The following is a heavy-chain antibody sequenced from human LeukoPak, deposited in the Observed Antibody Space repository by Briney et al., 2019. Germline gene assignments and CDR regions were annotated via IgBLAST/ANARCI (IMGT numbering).Heavy chain of an antibody. Sequence: SETPSLTCTVSGGSISSGGYYWSWIRQHPGKGLEWIGYIYYSGSTNYNPSLKSRVTISVDTSKNQFSLKLSSVTAADTAVYYCARDKTNWFDPWGQGTLVTVSS. CDR1: GGSISSGGYY. CDR3: ARDKTNWFDP. V-gene: IGHV4-61*08. CDR2: IYYSGST. J-gene: IGHJ5*02.